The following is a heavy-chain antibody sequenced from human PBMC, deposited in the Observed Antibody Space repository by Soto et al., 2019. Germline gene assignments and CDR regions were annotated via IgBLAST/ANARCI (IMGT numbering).Heavy chain of an antibody. V-gene: IGHV3-53*02. Sequence: EVQLVETGGGLIQPGGSLRLSCAASGFTVSSNYMSWVRQAPGKGLEWASVIYIGGSTYYADSVKGRFTISRDNSKNTRLLKMYSPRAVYTAVYYCARDPDASMAPEGGGYFDYWGEGTVVTVSS. CDR3: ARDPDASMAPEGGGYFDY. CDR2: IYIGGST. D-gene: IGHD3-10*01. J-gene: IGHJ4*02. CDR1: GFTVSSNY.